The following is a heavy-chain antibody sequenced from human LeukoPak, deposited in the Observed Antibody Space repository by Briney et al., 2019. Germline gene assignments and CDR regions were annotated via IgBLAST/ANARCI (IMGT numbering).Heavy chain of an antibody. CDR1: GDTFTSYY. D-gene: IGHD5-24*01. CDR2: INPSGGST. Sequence: ASVKVSCKASGDTFTSYYMHWVRQAPGQGLEWMAIINPSGGSTSYAQKFQGRVTMTRDMSTSTVYMELSSLRSEDTAVYHCARVPRPEMATTPDAFDIWGQGTMVTVCS. CDR3: ARVPRPEMATTPDAFDI. J-gene: IGHJ3*02. V-gene: IGHV1-46*01.